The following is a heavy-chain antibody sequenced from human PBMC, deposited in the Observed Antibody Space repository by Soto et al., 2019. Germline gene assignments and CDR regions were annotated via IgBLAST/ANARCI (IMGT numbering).Heavy chain of an antibody. Sequence: QVQLVQSGAEVKKPGSSVKVSCKASGGTFSSYTISWVRQAPGQGLEWMGRIIPILGIANYAQKFQGRVTITADKSTSTAYMELSSLRSEDTAVYYCARDPESNYYDRGRIEDAFDIWGQGTMVTVSS. J-gene: IGHJ3*02. CDR3: ARDPESNYYDRGRIEDAFDI. CDR1: GGTFSSYT. D-gene: IGHD3-22*01. CDR2: IIPILGIA. V-gene: IGHV1-69*08.